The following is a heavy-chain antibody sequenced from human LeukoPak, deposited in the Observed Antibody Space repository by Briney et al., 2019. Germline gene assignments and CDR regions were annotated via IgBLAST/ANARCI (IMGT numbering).Heavy chain of an antibody. V-gene: IGHV3-74*01. J-gene: IGHJ6*03. Sequence: GGSLRLSCTASGFPFSNYWMHWVRQGPGKGLEWVSRIYTDGSSTTYADSVKGRFTISRDNAKNTLYLQMNSLRAEDTAVYYCAGGTSYYDFWSGSPVDYMDVWGKGTTVTVSS. CDR2: IYTDGSST. D-gene: IGHD3-3*01. CDR1: GFPFSNYW. CDR3: AGGTSYYDFWSGSPVDYMDV.